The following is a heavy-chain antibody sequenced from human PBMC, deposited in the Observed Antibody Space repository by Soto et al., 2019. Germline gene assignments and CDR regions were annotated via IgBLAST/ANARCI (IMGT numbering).Heavy chain of an antibody. CDR3: ARVGYCSGGSCYKASYYYYGMDV. J-gene: IGHJ6*02. V-gene: IGHV1-69*13. CDR2: IIPIFGTA. D-gene: IGHD2-15*01. Sequence: SVKVSCKASGGTFSSYAISWVRQAPGQGLEWMGGIIPIFGTANYAQKFQGRVTITADESTSTAYMELSSLRSEDTAVYYCARVGYCSGGSCYKASYYYYGMDVWGQGTTVTV. CDR1: GGTFSSYA.